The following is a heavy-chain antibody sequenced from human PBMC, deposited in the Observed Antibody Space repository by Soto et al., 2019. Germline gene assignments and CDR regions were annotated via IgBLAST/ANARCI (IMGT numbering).Heavy chain of an antibody. D-gene: IGHD3-10*01. J-gene: IGHJ4*02. CDR2: ISCSGGST. CDR1: GFTFSSYA. V-gene: IGHV3-23*01. CDR3: AKDRRRRLLWFGELLFHX. Sequence: GGSLRLSFAASGFTFSSYAMSWVRQAPGKGLEWVPAISCSGGSTYYADSVKGRFTISRDNSKNTLYLQMNSLRAEDTAVYYCAKDRRRRLLWFGELLFHXWGQGTLVTVSX.